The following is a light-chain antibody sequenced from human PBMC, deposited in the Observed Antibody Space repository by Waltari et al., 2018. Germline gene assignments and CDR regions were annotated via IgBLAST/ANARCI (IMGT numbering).Light chain of an antibody. CDR3: QQYYDSPLT. CDR2: WAS. V-gene: IGKV4-1*01. CDR1: ESVLFSSRNKNH. J-gene: IGKJ4*01. Sequence: DIVMTQSPASLAVSLGERATINCQSSESVLFSSRNKNHLAWYQQKPGHPPKLLLYWASTRESGVPDRFSGSGSGTDFTLTISSLQAEDVAIYYCQQYYDSPLTFGGGTKVEIK.